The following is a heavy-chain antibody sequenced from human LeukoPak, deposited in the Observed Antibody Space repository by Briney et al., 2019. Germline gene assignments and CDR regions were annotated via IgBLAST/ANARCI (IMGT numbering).Heavy chain of an antibody. V-gene: IGHV1-69*06. D-gene: IGHD1-26*01. Sequence: SVKVSCKASGGTFSSYAISWVRQAPGQGLEWMGGIIPIFGTANYAQKFQGRVTITADKSTSTAYMELSSLRAEDTAVYYCAKDRIVGATDYFDYWGQGTLVTVSS. CDR2: IIPIFGTA. CDR1: GGTFSSYA. CDR3: AKDRIVGATDYFDY. J-gene: IGHJ4*02.